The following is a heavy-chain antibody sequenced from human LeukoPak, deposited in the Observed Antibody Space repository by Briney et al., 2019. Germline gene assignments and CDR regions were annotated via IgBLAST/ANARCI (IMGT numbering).Heavy chain of an antibody. CDR3: ARAGAAAGNY. CDR2: INHSGST. J-gene: IGHJ4*02. CDR1: GGSFSGYY. Sequence: KPSETLSLTCAVYGGSFSGYYWSWIRQPPGKGLEWIGEINHSGSTNYNPSLKSRVTISVDTSKNQFSLKLSSVTAADTAVYYCARAGAAAGNYWGQGILVTVSS. D-gene: IGHD6-13*01. V-gene: IGHV4-34*01.